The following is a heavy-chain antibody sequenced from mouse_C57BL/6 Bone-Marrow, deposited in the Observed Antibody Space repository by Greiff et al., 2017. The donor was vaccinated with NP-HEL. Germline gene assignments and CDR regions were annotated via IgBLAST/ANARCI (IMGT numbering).Heavy chain of an antibody. CDR1: GYTFTDYY. J-gene: IGHJ4*01. CDR2: IYPGSGNT. V-gene: IGHV1-76*01. CDR3: AVYYGNYHDAMDY. D-gene: IGHD2-1*01. Sequence: VNLVESGAELVRPGASVKLSCKASGYTFTDYYINWVKQRPGQGLEWIARIYPGSGNTYYNEKFKGKATLTAEKSSSTAYMQLSSLTSEDSAVYFCAVYYGNYHDAMDYWGQGTSVTVSS.